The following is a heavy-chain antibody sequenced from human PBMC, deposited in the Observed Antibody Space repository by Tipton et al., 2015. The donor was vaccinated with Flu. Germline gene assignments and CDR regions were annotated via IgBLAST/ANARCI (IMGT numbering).Heavy chain of an antibody. CDR2: IYPGDSDT. CDR1: GYSFTSYW. J-gene: IGHJ4*02. Sequence: VQLVQSGAEVKKPGESLKISCKGSGYSFTSYWIGWVRQMPGKGLEWMGIIYPGDSDTRYSPSFQGQVTIPADKSISTAYLQWSSLKASDTAMYYCVRQPYLGDYGGYFDYWGQGTLVTVSS. CDR3: VRQPYLGDYGGYFDY. V-gene: IGHV5-51*01. D-gene: IGHD4-17*01.